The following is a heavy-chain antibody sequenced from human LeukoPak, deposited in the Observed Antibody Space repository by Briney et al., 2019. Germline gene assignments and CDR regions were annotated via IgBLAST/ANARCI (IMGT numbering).Heavy chain of an antibody. CDR3: ARGGGSSLDY. Sequence: GGSLRLSCAASGLTVSSNYMSWVRQAPGKGLEWVSVLYSGGTTYYADSVKGRFTISRDNSKNTLYLQMNSLRAEDTAVYYCARGGGSSLDYWGQGTLVTVSS. CDR1: GLTVSSNY. D-gene: IGHD1-26*01. J-gene: IGHJ4*02. V-gene: IGHV3-53*01. CDR2: LYSGGTT.